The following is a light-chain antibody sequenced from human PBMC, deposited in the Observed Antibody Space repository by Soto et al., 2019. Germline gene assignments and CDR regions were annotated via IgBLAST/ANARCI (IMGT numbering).Light chain of an antibody. CDR1: QSLLHSNGYNY. V-gene: IGKV1-33*01. CDR2: DAS. CDR3: QQYDNLPIT. J-gene: IGKJ5*01. Sequence: MTQSPLSLPVTPGEPASISCRSSQSLLHSNGYNYLDWYQQKPGKAPKLLIYDASNLETGVPSRFSGSGSGTDFTFTISSLQPEDIATYYCQQYDNLPITFGQGTRLENK.